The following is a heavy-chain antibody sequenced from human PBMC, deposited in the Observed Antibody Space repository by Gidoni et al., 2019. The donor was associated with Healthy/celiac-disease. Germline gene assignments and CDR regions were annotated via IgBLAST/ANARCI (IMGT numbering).Heavy chain of an antibody. CDR2: IIPICGTA. D-gene: IGHD3-3*01. Sequence: QVQLVQSGAEVKKPGSSVKVSCKASGGTFSSYAISWVRQAPGQGLEWMGGIIPICGTANYAQKFQGRVTITADESTSTAYMELSSLRSEDTAVYYCAIVWSGYYTGLYYFDYWGQGTLVTVSS. CDR1: GGTFSSYA. J-gene: IGHJ4*02. V-gene: IGHV1-69*01. CDR3: AIVWSGYYTGLYYFDY.